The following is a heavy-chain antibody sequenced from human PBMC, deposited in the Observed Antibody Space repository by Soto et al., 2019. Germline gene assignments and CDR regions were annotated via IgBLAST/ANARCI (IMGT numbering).Heavy chain of an antibody. CDR3: ARVLRTVTSYYYYYYGMDV. D-gene: IGHD4-17*01. CDR2: MNPNSGNT. CDR1: GYTFTSYD. J-gene: IGHJ6*02. Sequence: GASVKVSCKASGYTFTSYDINWVRQATGQGREWMGWMNPNSGNTGYAQKFQGRVTMTRNTSISTAYMELSSLRSEDTAVYYCARVLRTVTSYYYYYYGMDVWGQGTTVTVSS. V-gene: IGHV1-8*01.